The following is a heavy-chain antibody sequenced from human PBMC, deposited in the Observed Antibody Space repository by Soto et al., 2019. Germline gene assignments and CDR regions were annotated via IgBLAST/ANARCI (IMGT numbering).Heavy chain of an antibody. J-gene: IGHJ4*02. CDR2: IYYSGST. D-gene: IGHD2-15*01. CDR3: ASLYCSGGSCYQLIDY. Sequence: SETLSLTCTVSGGSISSSSYYWGWIRQPPGKGLEWIGSIYYSGSTYYNPSLKSRVTISVDTSKNQFSLKLSSVTAADTAVYYCASLYCSGGSCYQLIDYWGQGTLVTVSS. V-gene: IGHV4-39*01. CDR1: GGSISSSSYY.